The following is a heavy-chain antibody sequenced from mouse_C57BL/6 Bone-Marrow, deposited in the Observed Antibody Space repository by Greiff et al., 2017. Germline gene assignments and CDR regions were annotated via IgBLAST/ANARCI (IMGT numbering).Heavy chain of an antibody. D-gene: IGHD2-4*01. Sequence: QVQLQQPGAELVKPGASVKLSCKASGYTFTSYWMHWVQQRPGQGLEWIGMIHPNSGSTNYNEKFKSKATLTVDKSSSTAYLQLSSLPSEDSAVYYCGDDYDGWCAYWGQGTLVTVSA. CDR1: GYTFTSYW. J-gene: IGHJ3*01. CDR2: IHPNSGST. V-gene: IGHV1-64*01. CDR3: GDDYDGWCAY.